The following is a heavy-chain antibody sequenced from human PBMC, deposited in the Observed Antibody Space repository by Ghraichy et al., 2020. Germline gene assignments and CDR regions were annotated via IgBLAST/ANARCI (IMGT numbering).Heavy chain of an antibody. CDR2: INHSGST. D-gene: IGHD3-22*01. J-gene: IGHJ4*02. Sequence: SETLSLTCAVYGGSFSGYYWSWIRQPPGKGLEWIGEINHSGSTNYNPSLKSRVTISVDTSKNQFSLKLSSVTAADTAVYYCARGGPYYYDSSGYYYADSFEGYWGQGTLVTVSS. CDR1: GGSFSGYY. V-gene: IGHV4-34*01. CDR3: ARGGPYYYDSSGYYYADSFEGY.